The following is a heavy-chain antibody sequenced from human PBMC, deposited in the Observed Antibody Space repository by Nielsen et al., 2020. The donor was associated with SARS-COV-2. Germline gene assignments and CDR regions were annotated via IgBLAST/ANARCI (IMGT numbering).Heavy chain of an antibody. CDR1: GFTFSSYN. CDR3: ARGPITFGGVIVPFDY. Sequence: GESLKISCAASGFTFSSYNMNWVRQAPGKGLEWVSCIGSNGRYIYYTDSVRGRFTISRDNSKNTLYLQMNSLRAEDTAVYYCARGPITFGGVIVPFDYWGQGTLVTVSS. V-gene: IGHV3-21*04. CDR2: IGSNGRYI. D-gene: IGHD3-16*02. J-gene: IGHJ4*02.